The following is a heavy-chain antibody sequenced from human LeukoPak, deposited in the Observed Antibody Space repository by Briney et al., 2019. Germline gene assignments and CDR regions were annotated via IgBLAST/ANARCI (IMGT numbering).Heavy chain of an antibody. V-gene: IGHV3-53*01. CDR1: GFIVSSNY. CDR2: IYSGGST. D-gene: IGHD2-2*01. Sequence: GGSLRLSCAASGFIVSSNYMSWVRQAPGKGLEWVSVIYSGGSTYYADSVKGRFTISRDNSKNTLYLQMNSLRAEDTAVYYCAREVVVVPAATLYYYYGMDVWGQGTTVTVSS. J-gene: IGHJ6*02. CDR3: AREVVVVPAATLYYYYGMDV.